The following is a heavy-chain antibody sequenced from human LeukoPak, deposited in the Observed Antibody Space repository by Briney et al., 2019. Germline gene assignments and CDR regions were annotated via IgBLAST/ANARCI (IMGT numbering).Heavy chain of an antibody. V-gene: IGHV3-23*01. CDR2: IGTSAGST. J-gene: IGHJ4*02. CDR3: AKASGSTGYYYFDS. Sequence: GGSLRLSCAASGFTFSSYAMNWVRQAPGKGLERVSGIGTSAGSTSYADSVKGRFTISRDNSRNTLYLQMNSLRAEDTAVYYCAKASGSTGYYYFDSWGQGTLVTVSS. D-gene: IGHD3-22*01. CDR1: GFTFSSYA.